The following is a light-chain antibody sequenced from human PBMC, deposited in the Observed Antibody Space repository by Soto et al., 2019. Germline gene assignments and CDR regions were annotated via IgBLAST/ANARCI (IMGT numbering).Light chain of an antibody. Sequence: VVTQEPSLTVSPGGTVTLTCASSTGAVTSGYYPNWFQQKPGQAPRALIYSTSNTHSWTPARFSGSLLGGKAALTLSGVQPEDEAEYYCLLYYGGPQVWVFGGGTKVTVL. CDR3: LLYYGGPQVWV. CDR2: STS. V-gene: IGLV7-43*01. J-gene: IGLJ3*02. CDR1: TGAVTSGYY.